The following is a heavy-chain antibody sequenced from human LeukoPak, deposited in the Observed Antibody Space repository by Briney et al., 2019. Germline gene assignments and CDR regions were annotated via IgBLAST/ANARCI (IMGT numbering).Heavy chain of an antibody. CDR3: ARLTHYYDSSGYYYLNYYYYYMDV. Sequence: SETLSLTCTVSGGSISSSSYYWGWIRQPPGKGLEWIGRIYYSESTYYNPSLKSRVTISVDTSKNQFSLKLSSVTAADTAVYHCARLTHYYDSSGYYYLNYYYYYMDVWGKGTTVTVSS. CDR2: IYYSEST. V-gene: IGHV4-39*01. J-gene: IGHJ6*03. CDR1: GGSISSSSYY. D-gene: IGHD3-22*01.